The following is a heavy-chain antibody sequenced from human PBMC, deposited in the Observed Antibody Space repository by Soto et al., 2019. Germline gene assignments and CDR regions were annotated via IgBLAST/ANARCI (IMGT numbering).Heavy chain of an antibody. V-gene: IGHV4-61*02. D-gene: IGHD3-3*01. CDR3: AGNRGGFLEWSRDV. J-gene: IGHJ6*02. CDR2: IYTSGST. Sequence: PSETLSLTCTVSGGSINIGGYYWSWIRQPAGKGLEWIGRIYTSGSTNYNPSLKSRVTMSVDTSKNQFSLKLSSVTAADTAVYYCAGNRGGFLEWSRDVWGQGTTVTVSS. CDR1: GGSINIGGYY.